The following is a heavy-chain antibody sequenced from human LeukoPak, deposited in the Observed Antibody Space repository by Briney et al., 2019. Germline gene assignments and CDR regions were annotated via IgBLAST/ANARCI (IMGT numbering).Heavy chain of an antibody. V-gene: IGHV4-59*01. CDR3: ASITGTTHYGMDV. CDR2: IYYSGST. D-gene: IGHD1-7*01. Sequence: SETLSLTCTVSGGSISSYYWSWIRQPPGKGLEWIGYIYYSGSTNYNPSLKSRVTISVDTSKDQFSLKLSSVTAADTAVYYCASITGTTHYGMDVWGQGTTVTVSS. J-gene: IGHJ6*02. CDR1: GGSISSYY.